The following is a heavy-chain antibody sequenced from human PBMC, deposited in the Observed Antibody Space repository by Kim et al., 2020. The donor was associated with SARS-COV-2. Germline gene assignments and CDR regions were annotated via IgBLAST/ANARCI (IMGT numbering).Heavy chain of an antibody. D-gene: IGHD6-19*01. V-gene: IGHV1-3*01. J-gene: IGHJ4*02. CDR1: GYTFSTFA. Sequence: ASVKVSCKASGYTFSTFALYWVRRAPGQRLEWMGWVNGGTGNTRYSRKFQGRISITRDTSATTASLELSGLISEDTAVYYCAREAVAGSFDYWGQGTLVTVSS. CDR2: VNGGTGNT. CDR3: AREAVAGSFDY.